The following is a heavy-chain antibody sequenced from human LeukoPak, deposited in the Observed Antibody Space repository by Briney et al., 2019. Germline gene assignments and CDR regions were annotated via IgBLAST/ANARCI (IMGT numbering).Heavy chain of an antibody. Sequence: GASVKVSCKASGFTFTSSAVQWVRPARGQRLEWIGWIVVGSGNTNYAQKFQERVTITRDMSTSTAYMELSSLRSEDTAVYYCAAVPPYSSSSGIVDYWGQGTLVTVSS. CDR2: IVVGSGNT. CDR3: AAVPPYSSSSGIVDY. CDR1: GFTFTSSA. D-gene: IGHD6-6*01. V-gene: IGHV1-58*01. J-gene: IGHJ4*02.